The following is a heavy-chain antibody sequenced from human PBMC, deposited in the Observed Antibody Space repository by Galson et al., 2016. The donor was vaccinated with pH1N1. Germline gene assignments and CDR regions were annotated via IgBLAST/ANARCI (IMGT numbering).Heavy chain of an antibody. CDR3: AHSLYGDYVGWFDP. CDR1: GFSLSTSGVG. D-gene: IGHD4-17*01. V-gene: IGHV2-5*01. J-gene: IGHJ5*02. Sequence: PALVKPTQTLTLTCTFSGFSLSTSGVGVGWIRQPPGKALEWLALIYWNDDRRYSPSLKSRLTITKDTSESQVVLTMTNMDPVDTATYYCAHSLYGDYVGWFDPWGQGTLVTVSS. CDR2: IYWNDDR.